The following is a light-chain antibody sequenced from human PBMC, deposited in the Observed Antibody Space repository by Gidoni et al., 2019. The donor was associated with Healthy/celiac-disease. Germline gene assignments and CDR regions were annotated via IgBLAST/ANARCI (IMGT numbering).Light chain of an antibody. V-gene: IGKV3-15*01. CDR3: QQYNTWPSWT. Sequence: EIVMTQSPATLSVSPGERATLSCRSSQSVSSNLAWYQQKPGQAPRLLIYGASTRATGIPARFSGTGSWTEFTLTISSLQSEDFAVYYCQQYNTWPSWTFGQGTKVEIK. CDR1: QSVSSN. CDR2: GAS. J-gene: IGKJ1*01.